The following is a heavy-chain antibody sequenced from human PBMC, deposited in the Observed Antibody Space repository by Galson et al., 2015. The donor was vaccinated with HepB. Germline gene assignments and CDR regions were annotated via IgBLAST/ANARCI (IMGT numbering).Heavy chain of an antibody. D-gene: IGHD5-12*01. CDR3: ARDVLGPLLATIRGDGYYFDY. CDR1: GGTFTNYA. J-gene: IGHJ4*02. CDR2: IIPLLGTA. Sequence: SVKVSCKASGGTFTNYAFSWVRQAPGQGLEWMGRIIPLLGTANYAQKFQGRVTITADKSTSTAYMELSSLRSDDTAVYYCARDVLGPLLATIRGDGYYFDYWGQGTLVTVSS. V-gene: IGHV1-69*04.